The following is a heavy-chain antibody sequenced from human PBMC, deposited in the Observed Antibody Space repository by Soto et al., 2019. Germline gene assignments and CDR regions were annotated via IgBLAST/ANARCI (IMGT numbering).Heavy chain of an antibody. J-gene: IGHJ6*02. CDR2: IHYSGSI. CDR1: GGSISTDHYH. Sequence: QVQLQESGPGPVRPSQTLSLTCTVSGGSISTDHYHWTWIRQTPGQGLEWIGYIHYSGSIHFNPSLQSRVSMSVDSSKNLFSLKLSSVTAADTAVYFCAIEADGGDRDYYRLDVWGQGTTVTVSS. D-gene: IGHD2-21*02. CDR3: AIEADGGDRDYYRLDV. V-gene: IGHV4-30-4*01.